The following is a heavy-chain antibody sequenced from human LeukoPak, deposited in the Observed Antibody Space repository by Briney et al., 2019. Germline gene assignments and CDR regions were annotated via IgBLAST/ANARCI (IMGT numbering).Heavy chain of an antibody. CDR3: AKDHCTNGVCYTDY. D-gene: IGHD2-8*01. V-gene: IGHV3-30*02. CDR1: GFTFSNYG. J-gene: IGHJ4*02. CDR2: IQYEGSNK. Sequence: GESLKLSCAASGFTFSNYGMHWVRQAPGKGLEWVAFIQYEGSNKYYADSVKGRFTISRDNSKNTLYLQMNSLRGEDTAIYYCAKDHCTNGVCYTDYWGQGTLVTVSS.